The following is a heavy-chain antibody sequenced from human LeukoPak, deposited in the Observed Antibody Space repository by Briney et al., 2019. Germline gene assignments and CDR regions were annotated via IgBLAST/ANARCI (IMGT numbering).Heavy chain of an antibody. CDR2: IGTAGDT. J-gene: IGHJ3*02. CDR3: ARDGGDYDAFDI. CDR1: GFTFSSYD. Sequence: GGSLRLSCAASGFTFSSYDMHWVRQATGKGLEWVSAIGTAGDTYYPGSVKGRFTISRENAKNSLYLQMNSLRAEDTAVYYCARDGGDYDAFDIWGQGTMVTVSS. D-gene: IGHD4-17*01. V-gene: IGHV3-13*01.